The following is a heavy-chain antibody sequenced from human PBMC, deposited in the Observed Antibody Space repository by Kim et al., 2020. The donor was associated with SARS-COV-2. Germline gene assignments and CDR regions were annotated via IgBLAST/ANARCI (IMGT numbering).Heavy chain of an antibody. J-gene: IGHJ4*02. V-gene: IGHV3-11*06. CDR3: ARLSPGFYYFDY. Sequence: SRDNAKNSLYLQMNSLRAEDTAVYYCARLSPGFYYFDYWGQGTLVTVSS.